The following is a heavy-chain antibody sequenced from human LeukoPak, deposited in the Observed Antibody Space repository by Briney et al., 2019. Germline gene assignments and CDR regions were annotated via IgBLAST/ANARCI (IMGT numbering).Heavy chain of an antibody. D-gene: IGHD2-21*01. V-gene: IGHV3-33*01. J-gene: IGHJ4*02. Sequence: GGSLRLSCAASGFTFSNYGMHWVRQAPGKGLEWVALIWYDGSNKYYTDSVKGRLTISRDNSKDTLFLQMNSLRVEDTAVYYCAREGPRGDSQFDYWGQGTLVAVSS. CDR1: GFTFSNYG. CDR3: AREGPRGDSQFDY. CDR2: IWYDGSNK.